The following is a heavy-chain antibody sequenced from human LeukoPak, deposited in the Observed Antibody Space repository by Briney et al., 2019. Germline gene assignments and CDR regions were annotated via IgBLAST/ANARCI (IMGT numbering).Heavy chain of an antibody. CDR2: IRYDGSNK. V-gene: IGHV3-30*02. Sequence: PGGSLRLSCAASGFTFSSYGMHWVRQAPGKGLEWVAFIRYDGSNKYYADSVKGRFTISRDNSKNTLYLQMNSLRAEDTAVYYCAKGDYYDILTGYLDYWGQGTLVTVSS. D-gene: IGHD3-9*01. J-gene: IGHJ4*02. CDR3: AKGDYYDILTGYLDY. CDR1: GFTFSSYG.